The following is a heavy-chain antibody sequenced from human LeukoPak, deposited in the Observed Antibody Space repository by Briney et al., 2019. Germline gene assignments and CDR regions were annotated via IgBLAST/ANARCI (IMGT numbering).Heavy chain of an antibody. Sequence: SGGSLRLSCAASGFTFSSYGMHWVRQAPGKGLEWVAFIRYDGSNKYYADSVKGRFTISRDNSKNTLYLQMNSLRAEDTAVYYCAKDRRIYGDYFEDAFDIWGQGTMVTVSS. CDR3: AKDRRIYGDYFEDAFDI. D-gene: IGHD4-17*01. CDR2: IRYDGSNK. CDR1: GFTFSSYG. J-gene: IGHJ3*02. V-gene: IGHV3-30*02.